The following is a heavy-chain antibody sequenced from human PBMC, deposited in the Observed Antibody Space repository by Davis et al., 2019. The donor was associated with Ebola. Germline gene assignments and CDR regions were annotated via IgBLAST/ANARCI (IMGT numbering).Heavy chain of an antibody. J-gene: IGHJ5*02. CDR2: IYYSGST. Sequence: GSLRLSCTVSGGSVSSGSYYWSWIRQPPGKGLEWIGYIYYSGSTNYNPSLKSRVTISVDTSKNQFSLKLSSVTAADTAVYYCARGRGSGWSFWFDPWGQGTLVTVSS. V-gene: IGHV4-61*01. CDR3: ARGRGSGWSFWFDP. D-gene: IGHD6-19*01. CDR1: GGSVSSGSYY.